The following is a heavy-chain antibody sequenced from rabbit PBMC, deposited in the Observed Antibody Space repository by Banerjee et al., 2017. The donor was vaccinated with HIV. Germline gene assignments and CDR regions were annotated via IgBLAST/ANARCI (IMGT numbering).Heavy chain of an antibody. V-gene: IGHV1S40*01. Sequence: QSLEESGGDLVKPGASLTLTCTASGFSFSSSYYMCWVRQAPGKGLEWIGCIYTGSSGSTYYASWVNGRFTISGHNAQNTLYLQLNSLTAADTATYFCVRAHGSGYYMGIFNLWGPGTLVTVS. J-gene: IGHJ4*01. CDR2: IYTGSSGST. CDR1: GFSFSSSYY. D-gene: IGHD1-1*01. CDR3: VRAHGSGYYMGIFNL.